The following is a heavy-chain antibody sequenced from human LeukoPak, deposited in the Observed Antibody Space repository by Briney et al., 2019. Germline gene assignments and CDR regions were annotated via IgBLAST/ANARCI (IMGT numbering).Heavy chain of an antibody. CDR3: AGCYCYCDGGSSDSIYYFDY. V-gene: IGHV1-8*01. Sequence: ASVKDSCMASGYTFTSYEIHWVRQATGQELEWMGCMNPNSCNTGYVQKFQGRVTMTMNTSIRTAYMDLSSLRYEDTAGYYCAGCYCYCDGGSSDSIYYFDYWGQGTLVTVSS. CDR1: GYTFTSYE. CDR2: MNPNSCNT. J-gene: IGHJ4*02. D-gene: IGHD2-15*01.